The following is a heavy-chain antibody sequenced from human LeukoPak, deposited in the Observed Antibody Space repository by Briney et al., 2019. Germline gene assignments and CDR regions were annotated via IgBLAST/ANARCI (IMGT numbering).Heavy chain of an antibody. CDR3: ARRPGYYGLTGYFHH. CDR2: IYYSGST. V-gene: IGHV4-39*07. D-gene: IGHD3-10*01. Sequence: SETLSLTCTVSGGSISSSSYYWGWIRQPPGKGLEWIGSIYYSGSTNYNPSLKSRVTISVDTSKNQFSLKLSSVTAADTAVYYCARRPGYYGLTGYFHHWGQGTLVTVSS. J-gene: IGHJ1*01. CDR1: GGSISSSSYY.